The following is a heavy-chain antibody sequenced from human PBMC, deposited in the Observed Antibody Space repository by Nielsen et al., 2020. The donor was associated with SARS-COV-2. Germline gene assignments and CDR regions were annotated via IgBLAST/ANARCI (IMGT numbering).Heavy chain of an antibody. J-gene: IGHJ4*02. Sequence: GESLKISCAASGFTVSSNYMSWVRQAPGKGLEWVSVIYSGGSTYYADSVKGRFTISRDNSKNTLYLQMNSLRAEDTAVYYCASGYSYGWTADYFDYWAREPWSPSPQ. CDR3: ASGYSYGWTADYFDY. V-gene: IGHV3-66*01. CDR2: IYSGGST. D-gene: IGHD5-18*01. CDR1: GFTVSSNY.